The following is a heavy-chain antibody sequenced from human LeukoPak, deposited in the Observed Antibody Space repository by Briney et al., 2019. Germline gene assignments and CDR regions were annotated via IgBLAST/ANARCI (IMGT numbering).Heavy chain of an antibody. D-gene: IGHD2-21*02. Sequence: SVKVSCKASGGTFSSCAISWVRQAPGQGLEWMGGIIPIFGTANYAQKFQGRVTITADESTSTAYMELSSLRSEDTAVYYCARSHIVVVTAILHYYYGMDVWGQGTTVTVSS. CDR1: GGTFSSCA. CDR3: ARSHIVVVTAILHYYYGMDV. J-gene: IGHJ6*02. V-gene: IGHV1-69*01. CDR2: IIPIFGTA.